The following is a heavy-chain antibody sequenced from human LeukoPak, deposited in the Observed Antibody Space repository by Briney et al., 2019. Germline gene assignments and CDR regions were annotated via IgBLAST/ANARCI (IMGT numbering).Heavy chain of an antibody. Sequence: PSETLSLTCTVSGGSISSHHWSWIRQPPGKGLEWIGYIYYSGSTNYNPSLKSRVTISVDTSKNQFSLKLSSVTAADTAVYYCARGGYYGSGNDFRFDPWGQGTLVTVSS. J-gene: IGHJ5*02. CDR1: GGSISSHH. CDR3: ARGGYYGSGNDFRFDP. CDR2: IYYSGST. D-gene: IGHD3-10*01. V-gene: IGHV4-59*11.